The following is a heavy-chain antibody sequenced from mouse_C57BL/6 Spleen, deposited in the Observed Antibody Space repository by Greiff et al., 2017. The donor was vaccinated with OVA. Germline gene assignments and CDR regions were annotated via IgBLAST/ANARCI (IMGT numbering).Heavy chain of an antibody. CDR2: ISSGGDYI. CDR1: GFTFSSYA. J-gene: IGHJ1*03. CDR3: TRGGTTVVEDFDV. Sequence: EVMLVESGEGLVKPGGSLKLSCAASGFTFSSYAMSWVRQTPEKRLEWVAYISSGGDYIYYADTVKGRFTISRDNARNTLYLQMSSLKSEDTAMYYCTRGGTTVVEDFDVWGTGTTVTVSS. D-gene: IGHD1-1*01. V-gene: IGHV5-9-1*02.